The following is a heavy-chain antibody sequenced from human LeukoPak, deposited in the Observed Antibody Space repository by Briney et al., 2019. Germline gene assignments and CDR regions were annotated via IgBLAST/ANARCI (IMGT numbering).Heavy chain of an antibody. CDR3: ARDALPPYCGGDCYPGWYFDL. Sequence: SETLSLTCTVSGGSISSYYWSWIRQPPGKGLEWIGYIYYSGSTNYNPSLKSRVTISVDTSKNQFSLKLSSVTAADTAVYYCARDALPPYCGGDCYPGWYFDLWGRGTLVTVSS. J-gene: IGHJ2*01. CDR1: GGSISSYY. V-gene: IGHV4-59*01. CDR2: IYYSGST. D-gene: IGHD2-21*02.